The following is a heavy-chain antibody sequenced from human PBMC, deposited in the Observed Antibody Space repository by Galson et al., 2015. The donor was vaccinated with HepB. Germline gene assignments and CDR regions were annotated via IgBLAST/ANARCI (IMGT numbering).Heavy chain of an antibody. V-gene: IGHV1-18*01. CDR1: GYTFTSYG. CDR3: ALGYCSGGSCYDGAFDY. J-gene: IGHJ4*02. Sequence: SVKVSCKASGYTFTSYGISWVRQAPGQGLEWMGWISAYNGNTNYAQKLQGRVTMTTDTSTSTAYMELRSLRSDDTAVYYCALGYCSGGSCYDGAFDYWGQGTLVTVSS. CDR2: ISAYNGNT. D-gene: IGHD2-15*01.